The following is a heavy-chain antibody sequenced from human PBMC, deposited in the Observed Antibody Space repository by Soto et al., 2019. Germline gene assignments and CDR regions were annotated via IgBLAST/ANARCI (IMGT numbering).Heavy chain of an antibody. CDR3: ARVPKGQLWTFDY. J-gene: IGHJ4*02. V-gene: IGHV3-13*01. D-gene: IGHD5-18*01. Sequence: GGSLRLSCAASGFTFSSYDMHWVRQATGKGLEWVSVIGTVVDIFYPGSVKGRFTISRENAKNSLFLQMNSLRAGDTAVYYCARVPKGQLWTFDYWGQGTLVTVSS. CDR1: GFTFSSYD. CDR2: IGTVVDI.